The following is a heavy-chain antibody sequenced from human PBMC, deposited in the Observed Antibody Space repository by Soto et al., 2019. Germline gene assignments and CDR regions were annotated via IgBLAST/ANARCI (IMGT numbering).Heavy chain of an antibody. Sequence: GGSLRLSCAASEFTFINYAMHWVRQAPCKGLQWLAVISYDGNNKYYADSVEGRFTISRDNSKNTVYLQMNSLRLEDTAVYYCARGPSYSDSYFDHWGQGTLVTVSS. CDR2: ISYDGNNK. J-gene: IGHJ4*02. CDR3: ARGPSYSDSYFDH. CDR1: EFTFINYA. D-gene: IGHD4-17*01. V-gene: IGHV3-30*03.